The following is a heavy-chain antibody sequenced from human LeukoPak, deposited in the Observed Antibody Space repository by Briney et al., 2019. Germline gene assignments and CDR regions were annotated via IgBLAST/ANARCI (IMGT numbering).Heavy chain of an antibody. CDR1: GFTFSSYA. J-gene: IGHJ4*02. Sequence: GGSLRLSCAASGFTFSSYAMHRVRQAPGKGLEWVAVISYDGSNKYYADSVKGRFTISRDNSKNTLYLQMNSLRAEDTAVYYCARGGSSGYWGIDYWGQGTLVTVSS. D-gene: IGHD6-19*01. V-gene: IGHV3-30-3*01. CDR2: ISYDGSNK. CDR3: ARGGSSGYWGIDY.